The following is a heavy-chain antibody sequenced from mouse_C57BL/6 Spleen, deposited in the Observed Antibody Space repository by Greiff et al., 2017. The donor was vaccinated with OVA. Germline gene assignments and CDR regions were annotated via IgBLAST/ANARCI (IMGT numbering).Heavy chain of an antibody. CDR1: GYTFTSYW. Sequence: QVQLQQPGAELVKPGASVKLSCKASGYTFTSYWMHWVKQRPGQGLEWIGMIHPNSGSTNSNEKFKSTATLTVDKSSSTAYMQLSSQTSEDAAVYYCARPYYSNYFDYWGQGTTLTVSS. V-gene: IGHV1-64*01. J-gene: IGHJ2*01. CDR2: IHPNSGST. D-gene: IGHD2-5*01. CDR3: ARPYYSNYFDY.